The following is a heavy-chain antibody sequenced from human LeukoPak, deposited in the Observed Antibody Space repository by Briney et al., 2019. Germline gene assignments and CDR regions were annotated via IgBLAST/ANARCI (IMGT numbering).Heavy chain of an antibody. CDR2: TYYRSKGYN. CDR3: AREKVVIAATHFYGMDV. J-gene: IGHJ6*02. CDR1: GDRVSTNNAA. V-gene: IGHV6-1*01. D-gene: IGHD2-15*01. Sequence: SPTLSLTSAISGDRVSTNNAAWSWIRQSPSRGLNWLGRTYYRSKGYNYYAGSMKSRIIFNPDTSKNQFSLQLNAVTPEDTAVYYCAREKVVIAATHFYGMDVWGQGTTVTVSS.